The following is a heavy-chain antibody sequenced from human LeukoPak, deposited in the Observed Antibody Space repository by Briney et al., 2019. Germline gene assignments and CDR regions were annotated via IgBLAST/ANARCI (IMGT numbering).Heavy chain of an antibody. CDR3: ARVVIPVPYYFDY. V-gene: IGHV3-23*01. CDR2: ISGGGDST. CDR1: GFTFSNYA. Sequence: PGGSLRLSCAASGFTFSNYAMSWARQAPGKGLEWVSVISGGGDSTFYADSVKGRFTISRDTSNNALYLQMNSLRAEDTAIYYCARVVIPVPYYFDYWGQGTLVTVSS. D-gene: IGHD2-2*01. J-gene: IGHJ4*02.